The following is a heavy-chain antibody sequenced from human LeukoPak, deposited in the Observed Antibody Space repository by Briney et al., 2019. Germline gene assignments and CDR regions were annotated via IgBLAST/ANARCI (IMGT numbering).Heavy chain of an antibody. D-gene: IGHD6-19*01. V-gene: IGHV3-43*02. J-gene: IGHJ4*02. CDR2: ISGDGGST. CDR3: AKDRYSSGWSPFDY. CDR1: GFTFDDYA. Sequence: PGGSLSLSCAASGFTFDDYAMHWVRHAPGKGLEWVSLISGDGGSTYYADSVKGRFTISRDNSKNSPYLQMNSLRTEDTALYYCAKDRYSSGWSPFDYWGQGTLVTVSS.